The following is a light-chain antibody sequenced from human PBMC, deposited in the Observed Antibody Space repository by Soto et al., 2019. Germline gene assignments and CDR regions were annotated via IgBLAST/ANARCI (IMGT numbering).Light chain of an antibody. Sequence: DIQMTKAPSSLYASIGDRVTITCRASQSISSYLTWYQQKPGKAPKLLIDPEASMQSGVPSRFRGSGSGTDFTLTISSLQPEDFANYYCQQSDSTPHTFGQGNKVEIK. CDR3: QQSDSTPHT. CDR1: QSISSY. V-gene: IGKV1-39*01. J-gene: IGKJ2*01. CDR2: PEA.